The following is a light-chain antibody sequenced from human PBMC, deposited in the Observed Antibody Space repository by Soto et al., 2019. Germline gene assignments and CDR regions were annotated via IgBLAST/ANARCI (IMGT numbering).Light chain of an antibody. Sequence: QSVLTQPPSASGTPGQRVTISCSGSSSNIGSNTVNWYQQVPGTAPKPLIYSNNQRPLGIPDRFSGSKSGTSASLAISGLQSEDEADYYCAAWDDSLNGYVFGTGTKLTVL. CDR2: SNN. CDR3: AAWDDSLNGYV. CDR1: SSNIGSNT. J-gene: IGLJ1*01. V-gene: IGLV1-44*01.